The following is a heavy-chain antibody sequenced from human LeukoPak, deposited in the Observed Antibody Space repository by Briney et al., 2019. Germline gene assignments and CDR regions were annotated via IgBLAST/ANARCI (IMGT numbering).Heavy chain of an antibody. CDR1: RFTFSTYD. CDR3: AKDVWATVVSSFDY. J-gene: IGHJ4*02. CDR2: ISGSGGST. V-gene: IGHV3-23*01. D-gene: IGHD3-16*01. Sequence: SGGSLRLSCAASRFTFSTYDMSWVRQAPGKGLEWVSGISGSGGSTYYADSVKGRFTISRDNSKNTLYLQMNSLRAEDTAVYYCAKDVWATVVSSFDYWGQGTLVTVSS.